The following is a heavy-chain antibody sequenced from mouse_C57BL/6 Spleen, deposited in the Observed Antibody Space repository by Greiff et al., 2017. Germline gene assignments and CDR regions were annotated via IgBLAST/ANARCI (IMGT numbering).Heavy chain of an antibody. CDR1: GFTFSSYG. V-gene: IGHV5-6*01. Sequence: EVMLVESGGDLVKPGGSLKLSCAASGFTFSSYGMSWVRQTPDKRLEWVATISSGGSYTYYPDSVKGRFTISRDNAKNTLYLQMSSLKSEDTAMYYCARLTGTSRGYFDVWGTGTTVTVSS. D-gene: IGHD4-1*01. CDR3: ARLTGTSRGYFDV. CDR2: ISSGGSYT. J-gene: IGHJ1*03.